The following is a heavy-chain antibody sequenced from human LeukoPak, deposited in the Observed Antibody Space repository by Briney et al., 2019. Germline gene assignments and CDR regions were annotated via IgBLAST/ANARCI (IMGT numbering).Heavy chain of an antibody. Sequence: PGGSLRLSCAASGFTLTIYAMSWVRQAPGKGLEWVSTIRGSDGATFYADSVKGRFTISRDNSKDTLYLQMDSLRADDTALFYCARSSIAAAGTGPFDYWGQGTLVTVSS. J-gene: IGHJ4*02. CDR3: ARSSIAAAGTGPFDY. CDR2: IRGSDGAT. D-gene: IGHD6-13*01. V-gene: IGHV3-23*01. CDR1: GFTLTIYA.